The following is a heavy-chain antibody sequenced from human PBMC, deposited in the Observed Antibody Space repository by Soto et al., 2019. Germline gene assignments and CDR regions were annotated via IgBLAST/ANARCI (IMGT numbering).Heavy chain of an antibody. CDR2: IYYSGST. V-gene: IGHV4-39*01. Sequence: QLQLQESGPGLVKPSETLSLTCTVSGGSISSRGYYWGWIRQPPGKGREWIGTIYYSGSTYYNPSLKSRVTISVDTSKNQFSLKLSSVTAADTAVYYSPTSNWFAPWGQGTLVTVSS. CDR1: GGSISSRGYY. J-gene: IGHJ5*02. CDR3: PTSNWFAP.